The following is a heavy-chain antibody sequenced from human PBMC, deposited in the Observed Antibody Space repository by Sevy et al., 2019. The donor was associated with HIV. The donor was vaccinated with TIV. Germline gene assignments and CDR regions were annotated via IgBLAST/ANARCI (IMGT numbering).Heavy chain of an antibody. V-gene: IGHV3-30*18. D-gene: IGHD3-9*01. Sequence: GGSLRLSCVVSVIIFTSSGMHWVRQAPGKGLEWVAVISYHGRDKFYADSVKGRFTISRDNSKNILYLQMNGLRIEDTAVYYCAKDFTGYNGMDVWGQGTMVTVSS. CDR2: ISYHGRDK. CDR1: VIIFTSSG. CDR3: AKDFTGYNGMDV. J-gene: IGHJ6*02.